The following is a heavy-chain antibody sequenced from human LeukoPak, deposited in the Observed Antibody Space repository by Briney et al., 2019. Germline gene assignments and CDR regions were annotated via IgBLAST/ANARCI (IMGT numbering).Heavy chain of an antibody. V-gene: IGHV4-34*01. CDR1: GGSFSGYY. CDR3: ARDKYGYYMDV. Sequence: SETLSLTCAVYGGSFSGYYWSWIRQPPGKGLEWIGEINHSGSTNYNPSLKSRVTISVDTSKNPFSLKLSSVTAADTAVYYCARDKYGYYMDVWGKGTTVTISS. CDR2: INHSGST. D-gene: IGHD4-17*01. J-gene: IGHJ6*03.